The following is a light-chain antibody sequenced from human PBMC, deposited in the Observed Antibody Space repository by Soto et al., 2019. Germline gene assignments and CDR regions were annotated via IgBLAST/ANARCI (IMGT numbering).Light chain of an antibody. CDR1: QPVTNY. Sequence: DIQMTQSPSSLSASVGDRVTITCRASQPVTNYLSWYQQEPGKAPKLFIYAASRLQSGVPSRFSGGGSGTDFTLTISSLLPEDFATYYCQQSYSTPIAFGQGTRWRL. CDR3: QQSYSTPIA. CDR2: AAS. J-gene: IGKJ5*01. V-gene: IGKV1-39*01.